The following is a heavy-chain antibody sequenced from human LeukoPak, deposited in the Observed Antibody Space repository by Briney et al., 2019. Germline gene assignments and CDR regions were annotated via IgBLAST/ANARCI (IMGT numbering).Heavy chain of an antibody. CDR2: IHYSGSS. Sequence: PSETLSLTCTVSGDSISNFYWNWIRQSPGKGLEWIGNIHYSGSSVYNPSLKSRGTMSIDTSRKQFFLKLNSVTAADTAVYFCALAPNSNWFDFWGPGTLVTVSS. D-gene: IGHD5-24*01. CDR1: GDSISNFY. CDR3: ALAPNSNWFDF. V-gene: IGHV4-59*03. J-gene: IGHJ5*01.